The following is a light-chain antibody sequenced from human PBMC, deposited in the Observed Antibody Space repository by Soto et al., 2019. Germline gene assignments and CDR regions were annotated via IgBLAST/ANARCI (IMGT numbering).Light chain of an antibody. V-gene: IGLV2-14*01. CDR1: SSDVGGYNY. CDR2: DVS. Sequence: QSALTQPASVSGSPGQSITISCTGTSSDVGGYNYVSWYQQHPGKAPKLMICDVSYRPSGVSDRFSGSKSGNTASLTISGLQSEDEADYYCDSYTSGSSYVFGTGTKLTVL. CDR3: DSYTSGSSYV. J-gene: IGLJ1*01.